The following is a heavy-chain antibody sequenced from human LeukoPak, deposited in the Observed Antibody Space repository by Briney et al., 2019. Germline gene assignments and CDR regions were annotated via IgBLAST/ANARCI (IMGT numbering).Heavy chain of an antibody. CDR3: ARAYGSGSYYVDY. D-gene: IGHD3-10*01. J-gene: IGHJ4*02. Sequence: SETLSLTCTVSGGSISSYYWSWIRQPPGKGLEWIGYIYYSGSTNYNPSLKSRVTISVDTSKNQFSLKLSSVTAADTAVYYCARAYGSGSYYVDYWGQGTLVTVSP. CDR2: IYYSGST. CDR1: GGSISSYY. V-gene: IGHV4-59*01.